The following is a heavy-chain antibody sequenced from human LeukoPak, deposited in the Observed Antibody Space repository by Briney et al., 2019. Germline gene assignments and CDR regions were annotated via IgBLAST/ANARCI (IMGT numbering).Heavy chain of an antibody. V-gene: IGHV3-30*04. CDR1: GFTFSSYA. D-gene: IGHD3-3*01. Sequence: GGSLRLSCAASGFTFSSYAMHWVRQAPGKGLEWVAVISYDGGNKYYADSVKGRFTISRDNSKNTLYLQMNSLRAEDTAVYYCARDRTYDFWSGPQYYFDYWGQGTLVTVSS. J-gene: IGHJ4*02. CDR2: ISYDGGNK. CDR3: ARDRTYDFWSGPQYYFDY.